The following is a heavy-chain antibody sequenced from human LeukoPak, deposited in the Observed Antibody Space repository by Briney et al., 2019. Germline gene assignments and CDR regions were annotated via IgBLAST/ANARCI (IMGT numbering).Heavy chain of an antibody. CDR1: GFTFSNYW. CDR3: ARDQRLCAGDCYSGY. Sequence: GGSLRLSCAASGFTFSNYWMSWVRQAPGKGLEWVATIKQDESVKYYVDSVKGRFIISRDNAQNSLYLQMNSLRAEDTAVYFCARDQRLCAGDCYSGYWGQGTLVTVSS. CDR2: IKQDESVK. V-gene: IGHV3-7*01. D-gene: IGHD2-21*02. J-gene: IGHJ4*02.